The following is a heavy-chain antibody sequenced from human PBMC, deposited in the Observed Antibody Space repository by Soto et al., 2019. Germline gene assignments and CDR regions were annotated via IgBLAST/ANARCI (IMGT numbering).Heavy chain of an antibody. V-gene: IGHV4-30-4*02. CDR1: GGSISSGDYY. J-gene: IGHJ5*02. CDR2: IYYSGST. CDR3: ARVPDYYDSSGYYSKWFDP. D-gene: IGHD3-22*01. Sequence: SETLSLTCTVSGGSISSGDYYWSWIRQPPGKGLEWIGYIYYSGSTYYNPSLKSRVTISVDTSKNQFSLKLSSVTAADTAVYYCARVPDYYDSSGYYSKWFDPWGQGTLVTVSS.